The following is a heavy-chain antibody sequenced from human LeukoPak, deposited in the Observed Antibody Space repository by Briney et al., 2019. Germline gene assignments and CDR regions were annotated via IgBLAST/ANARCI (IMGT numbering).Heavy chain of an antibody. J-gene: IGHJ3*02. V-gene: IGHV3-7*01. Sequence: GSLRLSCVGSGFIFSTYRMSWVRQTPGRGLEWVANIQQDGSEEYYLDSVKGRFTISRDNAKNSLYLQLNSLRAEDTAIYYCAKARDTDMQANDAFDIWGQGAMVTVSS. D-gene: IGHD5-18*01. CDR3: AKARDTDMQANDAFDI. CDR1: GFIFSTYR. CDR2: IQQDGSEE.